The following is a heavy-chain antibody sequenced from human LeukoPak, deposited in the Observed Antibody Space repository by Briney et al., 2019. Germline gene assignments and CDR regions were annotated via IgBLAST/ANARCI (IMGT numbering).Heavy chain of an antibody. D-gene: IGHD2-2*01. CDR3: ARVGYCSSTSCYDKQFDY. J-gene: IGHJ4*02. CDR2: INPNSGGT. V-gene: IGHV1-2*02. Sequence: ASVKVSCKASGYTFTGYYMHWVRQAPGQGLEWMGWINPNSGGTNYAQKFQGRVTMTRDTSISTAYMELSRLRSEDTAVYYCARVGYCSSTSCYDKQFDYWGQGTLVTVSS. CDR1: GYTFTGYY.